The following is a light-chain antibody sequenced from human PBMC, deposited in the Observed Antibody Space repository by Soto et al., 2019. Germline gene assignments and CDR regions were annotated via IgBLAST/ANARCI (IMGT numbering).Light chain of an antibody. CDR2: DAS. CDR1: QSISSW. CDR3: QQYQTYST. J-gene: IGKJ5*01. V-gene: IGKV1-5*01. Sequence: DIQMTQSPSSPSASVGDRVTITCRASQSISSWLAWYQQKPGKAPKVLIYDASSLGSGVPSRFSGSGSGTEFTLTISSLQPDDFATYFCQQYQTYSTFGQGTRLEIK.